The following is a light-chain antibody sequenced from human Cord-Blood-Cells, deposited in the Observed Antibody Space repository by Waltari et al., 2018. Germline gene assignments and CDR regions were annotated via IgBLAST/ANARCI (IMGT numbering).Light chain of an antibody. CDR2: DAS. CDR3: QHYDNLPS. CDR1: HDISNY. Sequence: QMTQSPSSLSAPVGDRVTITCQASHDISNYLNWYQQKPGKPPKLLTYDASNLETGVPSRFSGSGSGTDFTFTISSLQPEDMATYYCQHYDNLPSFGQGTQLEIK. J-gene: IGKJ2*03. V-gene: IGKV1-33*01.